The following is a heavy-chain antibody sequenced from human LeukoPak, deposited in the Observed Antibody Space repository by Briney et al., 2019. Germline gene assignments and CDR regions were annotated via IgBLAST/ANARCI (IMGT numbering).Heavy chain of an antibody. V-gene: IGHV3-23*01. J-gene: IGHJ4*02. CDR1: GFTFTNYA. Sequence: GGSLKLSCAASGFTFTNYAMSWVRQAPGKGLEWVSAISGSGGSTYYADSVKGRFTISRDNSKNTLYLQMNSLRAEDTAVYYCAKGRYGDYAAVDYWGQGTLVTVSS. D-gene: IGHD4-17*01. CDR2: ISGSGGST. CDR3: AKGRYGDYAAVDY.